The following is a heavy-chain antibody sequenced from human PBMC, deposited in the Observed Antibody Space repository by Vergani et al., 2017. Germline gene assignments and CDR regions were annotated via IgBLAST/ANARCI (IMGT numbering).Heavy chain of an antibody. D-gene: IGHD1-20*01. V-gene: IGHV1-69*06. CDR2: IVVGSGNT. Sequence: QVQLVQSGAEVKKPGSSVKVSCKASGGTFSSYAISWVRQAPGQGLEWMGWIVVGSGNTNYAQKFQERVTITRDMSTSTAYMELNSLRAEDTAVYYCAKDPGEGITGILHPDWGQGTLVTVSS. CDR1: GGTFSSYA. J-gene: IGHJ4*02. CDR3: AKDPGEGITGILHPD.